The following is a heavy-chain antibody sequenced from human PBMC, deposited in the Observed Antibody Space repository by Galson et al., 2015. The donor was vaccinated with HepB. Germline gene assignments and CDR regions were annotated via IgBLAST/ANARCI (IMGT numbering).Heavy chain of an antibody. CDR1: GVTFSSYV. V-gene: IGHV3-23*01. CDR2: ISGSGGST. Sequence: SLRLSCAASGVTFSSYVMRWVRQAPGKGLEWVSSISGSGGSTDYANSVKGRFTISRDNLKNTLYLQMNGLRAEDTAVYYCARGGGYYFDYWGQGTLVTVSS. J-gene: IGHJ4*02. CDR3: ARGGGYYFDY.